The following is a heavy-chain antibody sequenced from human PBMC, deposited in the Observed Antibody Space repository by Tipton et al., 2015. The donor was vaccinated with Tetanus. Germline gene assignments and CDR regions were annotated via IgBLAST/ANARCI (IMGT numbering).Heavy chain of an antibody. Sequence: QLVQSGAEVKKPGESLKISCKPSGYNFTIYWIGWVRQMPGKGLERMGVINPTDYQTSYNPSFEGQVTISADRSINTAYLQWSSLQTSDTAMYFCARRRSAILSGSYHWYFDIWGRGTLVTASS. D-gene: IGHD3-9*01. CDR1: GYNFTIYW. CDR3: ARRRSAILSGSYHWYFDI. V-gene: IGHV5-51*01. CDR2: INPTDYQT. J-gene: IGHJ2*01.